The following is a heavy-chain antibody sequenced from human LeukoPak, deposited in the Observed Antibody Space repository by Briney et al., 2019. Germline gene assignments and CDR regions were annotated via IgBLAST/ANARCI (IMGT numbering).Heavy chain of an antibody. CDR2: ISWNSGSI. Sequence: PGRSLRLSCAASGFTFDDYAMHWVRQAPGKGLEWVSGISWNSGSIGYADSVKGRFTISRDNAKNTLYLQMNSLRAEDMALYYCAKEEVLSNAFDIWGQGTMVTVSS. V-gene: IGHV3-9*03. CDR1: GFTFDDYA. J-gene: IGHJ3*02. D-gene: IGHD4/OR15-4a*01. CDR3: AKEEVLSNAFDI.